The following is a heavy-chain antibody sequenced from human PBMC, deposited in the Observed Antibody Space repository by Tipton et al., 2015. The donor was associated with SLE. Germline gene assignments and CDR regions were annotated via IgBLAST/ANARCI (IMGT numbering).Heavy chain of an antibody. V-gene: IGHV1-18*01. CDR1: DYTFTNYG. D-gene: IGHD2/OR15-2a*01. J-gene: IGHJ4*02. CDR3: ALRWPDTWTTVC. CDR2: ISVYNGNT. Sequence: QSGAEVKKPGASVKVSCKASDYTFTNYGISWVRQAPGQGLEWMGWISVYNGNTNYAQKFQGRVTMTTDTSTSTAYMELRSLKSDDTAVYYCALRWPDTWTTVCCGKGTLVTVSS.